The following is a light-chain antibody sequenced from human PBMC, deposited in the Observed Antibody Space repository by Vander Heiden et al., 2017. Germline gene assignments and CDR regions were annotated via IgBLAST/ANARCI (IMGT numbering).Light chain of an antibody. Sequence: QSALTQPPSMSGSPGQSVTISCTGTSSDVGAYHYVSWYQQHPGKAPKLMIYDVNRRPSGVPDRFSGSKSGNTASLTISGLQAEDEADYFCCSYAGTYSYVFGSGTKVTVL. V-gene: IGLV2-11*01. CDR1: SSDVGAYHY. CDR3: CSYAGTYSYV. CDR2: DVN. J-gene: IGLJ1*01.